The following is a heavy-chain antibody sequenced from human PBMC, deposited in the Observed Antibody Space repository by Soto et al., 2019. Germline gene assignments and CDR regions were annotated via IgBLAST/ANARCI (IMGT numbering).Heavy chain of an antibody. CDR3: AKDAPHTAMVTRGPDY. V-gene: IGHV3-30*18. CDR2: ISYDGSNK. D-gene: IGHD5-18*01. CDR1: GFTFSSYG. Sequence: QVQLVESGGGVVQPGRSLRLSCAASGFTFSSYGMHWVRQAPGKGLEWVAVISYDGSNKYYADSVKGRFTISRDNSKNTLYLQMNSLRAEDTAVYYCAKDAPHTAMVTRGPDYWGQGTLVTVSS. J-gene: IGHJ4*02.